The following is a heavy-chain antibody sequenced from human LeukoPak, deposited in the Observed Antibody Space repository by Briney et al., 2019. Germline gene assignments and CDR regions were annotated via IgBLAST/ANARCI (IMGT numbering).Heavy chain of an antibody. CDR2: INHSGST. Sequence: SESLSLTCTVSGGSISSYYWSWIRQPPGKGLEWIGEINHSGSTNYNPSLKSRVTISVDTSKNQFSLKLSSVTAADTAVYYCARSRRGIALAGRLRTQYNWFDPWGQGTLVTVSS. V-gene: IGHV4-34*01. CDR3: ARSRRGIALAGRLRTQYNWFDP. D-gene: IGHD6-19*01. J-gene: IGHJ5*02. CDR1: GGSISSYY.